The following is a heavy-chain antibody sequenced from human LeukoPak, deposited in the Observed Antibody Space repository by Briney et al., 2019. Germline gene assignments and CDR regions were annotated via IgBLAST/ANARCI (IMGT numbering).Heavy chain of an antibody. V-gene: IGHV3-23*01. D-gene: IGHD2-15*01. CDR1: GFTFSSYA. CDR3: AKKGYCSGGSCYRLGTDAFDI. J-gene: IGHJ3*02. Sequence: GGSLRLSCAASGFTFSSYAMSWVRQAPGKGLEWVSAIRGSGGSTYYAGSVKGRFTISRDNSKNTLYLQMNSLRAEDTAVYYCAKKGYCSGGSCYRLGTDAFDIWGQGTMVTVSS. CDR2: IRGSGGST.